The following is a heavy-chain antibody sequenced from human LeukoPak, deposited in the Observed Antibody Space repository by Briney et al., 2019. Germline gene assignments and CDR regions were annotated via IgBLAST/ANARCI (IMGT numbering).Heavy chain of an antibody. J-gene: IGHJ4*02. CDR3: ARDNRYGSLDY. CDR2: IYYSGNT. D-gene: IGHD5-18*01. V-gene: IGHV4-59*01. CDR1: GGSISTYY. Sequence: SETLSLTCTVSGGSISTYYWNWIRQPPGKGLEWIGYIYYSGNTNYNPSLKSRATISVDTSKNQLPLKLSSVTAADTAVYYCARDNRYGSLDYWGQGTLVTVSS.